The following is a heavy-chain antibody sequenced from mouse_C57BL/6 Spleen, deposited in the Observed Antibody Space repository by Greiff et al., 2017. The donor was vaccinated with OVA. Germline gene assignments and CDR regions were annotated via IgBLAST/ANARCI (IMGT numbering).Heavy chain of an antibody. V-gene: IGHV1-53*01. Sequence: VQLQQSGTELVKPGASVKLSCKASGYTFTSYWMHWVKQRPGQGLEWIGNINPSNGGTNYNEKFKSKATLTVDKSSSTAYMQLSSLTSEDSAVYYCASDYYYGYWYFDVWGTGTTVTVSS. CDR1: GYTFTSYW. J-gene: IGHJ1*03. CDR3: ASDYYYGYWYFDV. CDR2: INPSNGGT. D-gene: IGHD1-1*01.